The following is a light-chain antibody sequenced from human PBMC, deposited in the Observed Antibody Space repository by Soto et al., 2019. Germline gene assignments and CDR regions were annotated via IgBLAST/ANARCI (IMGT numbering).Light chain of an antibody. J-gene: IGLJ1*01. Sequence: QSALTQPASVSGSPGQSITISCIGTSSDIGLYNYVSWYQQYPGKAPKLMISDVSHRPSGVSNRFSASKSGNTASLTISGLQAEDEADYYCSSYTTSSTYVFGTGTKLTVL. CDR1: SSDIGLYNY. CDR2: DVS. CDR3: SSYTTSSTYV. V-gene: IGLV2-14*01.